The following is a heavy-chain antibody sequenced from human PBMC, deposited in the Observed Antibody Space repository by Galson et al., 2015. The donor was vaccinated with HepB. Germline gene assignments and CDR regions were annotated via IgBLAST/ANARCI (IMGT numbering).Heavy chain of an antibody. CDR1: GYTFTSYG. D-gene: IGHD2-2*01. Sequence: SVKVSCKASGYTFTSYGISWVRQAPGQGLERMGWISAYNGNTNYAQKLQGRVTMTTDTSTSTAYMELRSLRSDDTAVYYCARSRGYCSSTSCYYDAFDIWGQGTMVTVSS. V-gene: IGHV1-18*01. CDR2: ISAYNGNT. J-gene: IGHJ3*02. CDR3: ARSRGYCSSTSCYYDAFDI.